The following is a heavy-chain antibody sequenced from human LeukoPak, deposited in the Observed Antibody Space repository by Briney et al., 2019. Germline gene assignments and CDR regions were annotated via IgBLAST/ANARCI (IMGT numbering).Heavy chain of an antibody. CDR2: IWYDGSNK. J-gene: IGHJ6*03. V-gene: IGHV3-33*01. Sequence: GGSLRLSCAASGFTFSSYGMHWVRQAPGKGLEGGAVIWYDGSNKYYADSVKGRLTISRDTSKNTLYLQVNSLRAEDTAVYYCARDSSISSYMDVWGKGTTVTVSS. D-gene: IGHD3-3*02. CDR1: GFTFSSYG. CDR3: ARDSSISSYMDV.